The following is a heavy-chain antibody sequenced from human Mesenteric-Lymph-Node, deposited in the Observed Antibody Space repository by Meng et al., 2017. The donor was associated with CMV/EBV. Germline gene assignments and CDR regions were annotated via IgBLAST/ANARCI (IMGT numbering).Heavy chain of an antibody. CDR2: IKQDGSEK. CDR1: GFTFSSYW. CDR3: TRFHPFMDV. J-gene: IGHJ6*02. Sequence: GESLKISCAASGFTFSSYWMSWVRQAPGKGLEWVANIKQDGSEKYYVDSVKGRFTISRDNAKNSLYLQMNSLRAEDTAVYYCTRFHPFMDVWGQGTTVTVSS. V-gene: IGHV3-7*01.